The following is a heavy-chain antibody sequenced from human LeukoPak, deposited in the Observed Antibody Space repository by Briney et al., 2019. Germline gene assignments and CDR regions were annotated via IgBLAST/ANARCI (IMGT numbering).Heavy chain of an antibody. Sequence: SVKVSCKASGGTFSSYAISWVRQAPGQGLEWMGRIIPIFGAANYAQKFQGRVTITTDESTSTAYMELSSLRSEDTAVYYCARDTYYYDSSGKFDIWGQGTTVTVSS. CDR1: GGTFSSYA. V-gene: IGHV1-69*05. D-gene: IGHD3-22*01. CDR2: IIPIFGAA. J-gene: IGHJ3*02. CDR3: ARDTYYYDSSGKFDI.